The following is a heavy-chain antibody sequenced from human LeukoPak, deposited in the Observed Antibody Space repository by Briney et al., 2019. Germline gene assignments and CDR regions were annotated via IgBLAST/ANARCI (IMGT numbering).Heavy chain of an antibody. CDR2: FDPEDGET. CDR3: ATSLTTRITIFAVVTPPWH. V-gene: IGHV1-24*01. CDR1: GYTLTELS. J-gene: IGHJ4*02. D-gene: IGHD3-3*01. Sequence: ASVKVSCKVSGYTLTELSMHWVRQAPGKGLEWMGGFDPEDGETIYAQKFQGRVTMTEDTSTDTAYMELSSLRSEDTAVYYCATSLTTRITIFAVVTPPWHWGQGTLVTVSS.